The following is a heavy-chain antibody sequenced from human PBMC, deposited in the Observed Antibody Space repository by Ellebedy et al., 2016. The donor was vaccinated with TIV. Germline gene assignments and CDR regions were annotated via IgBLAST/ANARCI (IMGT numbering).Heavy chain of an antibody. CDR3: ATTYYYDTSGYYERDFDY. CDR1: AYTLTELS. D-gene: IGHD3-22*01. J-gene: IGHJ4*02. CDR2: FDPEDGET. Sequence: AASAKVSCKASAYTLTELSMHWVRQAPGKGLEWMGGFDPEDGETIYAQKFQARVTMTEDTSTDTAYMELSSLRSEDTAVYYCATTYYYDTSGYYERDFDYWGQGTLVTVSS. V-gene: IGHV1-24*01.